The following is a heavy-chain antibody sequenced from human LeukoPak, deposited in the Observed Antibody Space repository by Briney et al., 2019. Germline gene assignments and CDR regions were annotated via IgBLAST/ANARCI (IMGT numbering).Heavy chain of an antibody. V-gene: IGHV1-69*13. CDR2: IIPIFGTA. J-gene: IGHJ6*02. CDR1: GGTFSSYA. CDR3: ARHKPKPNYHYYGMDV. Sequence: SVKVSCKASGGTFSSYAISWVRQAPGQGLEWMGGIIPIFGTANYAQKFQGRVTITADESTSTAYMELSSLRSEDTAVYYCARHKPKPNYHYYGMDVWGQGTTVTVSS.